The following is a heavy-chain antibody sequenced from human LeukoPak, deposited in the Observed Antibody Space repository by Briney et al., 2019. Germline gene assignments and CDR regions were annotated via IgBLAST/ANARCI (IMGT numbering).Heavy chain of an antibody. D-gene: IGHD6-13*01. CDR2: ISYDGSNK. CDR3: ARDPFSSSSFDY. V-gene: IGHV3-30*04. Sequence: GGSLRLSCAASGFTFSSYAMRWVRQAPGKGLEWVAVISYDGSNKYYADSVKGRFTISRDNANNSLYLQMNSLRVEDTAVYYCARDPFSSSSFDYWGQGTLVTVSS. CDR1: GFTFSSYA. J-gene: IGHJ4*02.